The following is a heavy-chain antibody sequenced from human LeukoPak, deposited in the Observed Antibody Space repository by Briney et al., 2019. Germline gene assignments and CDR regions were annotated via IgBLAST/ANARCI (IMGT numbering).Heavy chain of an antibody. Sequence: GESLKISFKGSGYSFTCYWIGWVRQMPGKGLEWMGIIYPGDSDTRYSPSFQGQVTISADKSTSTAYLQWSSLKASDTAMYYCARPGGNPRESYYYGMDVWGQGTTVTVSS. CDR3: ARPGGNPRESYYYGMDV. V-gene: IGHV5-51*01. D-gene: IGHD4-23*01. J-gene: IGHJ6*02. CDR1: GYSFTCYW. CDR2: IYPGDSDT.